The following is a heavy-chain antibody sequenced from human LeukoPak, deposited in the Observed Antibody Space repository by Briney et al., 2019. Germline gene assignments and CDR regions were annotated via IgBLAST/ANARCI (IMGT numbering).Heavy chain of an antibody. CDR2: ISSDGGST. CDR3: AREVYSGSSDY. CDR1: GFTSSSYA. V-gene: IGHV3-64*01. D-gene: IGHD1-26*01. J-gene: IGHJ4*01. Sequence: GGSLRLSCAASGFTSSSYAMHWVRQAPGKGLEYVSTISSDGGSTYYANSVKDRFTISRDNSKNTMFLQMGSLRADDMAVYYCAREVYSGSSDYWGHGTLVTVSA.